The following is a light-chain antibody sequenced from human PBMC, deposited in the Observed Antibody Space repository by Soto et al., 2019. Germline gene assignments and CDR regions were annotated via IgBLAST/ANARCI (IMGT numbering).Light chain of an antibody. CDR1: QDISNY. CDR2: DAS. V-gene: IGKV1-33*01. J-gene: IGKJ4*01. Sequence: DIQMTQSPSSLSASVGDRVTITCQASQDISNYLNWYQQKPGKAPKLLIYDASKFEAGVPSRFSGSESGTDFTFTISSLQPEDIATYYCQQYDNLPLTFGGGTKVEIK. CDR3: QQYDNLPLT.